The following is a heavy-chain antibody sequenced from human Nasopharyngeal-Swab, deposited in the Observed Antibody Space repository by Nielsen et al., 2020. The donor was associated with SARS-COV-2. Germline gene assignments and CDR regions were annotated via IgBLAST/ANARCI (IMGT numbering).Heavy chain of an antibody. D-gene: IGHD1-26*01. CDR3: AREVVGGLVDS. J-gene: IGHJ4*02. CDR1: GGSISSYY. CDR2: FYYSWIT. V-gene: IGHV4-59*12. Sequence: GSLRLCCTVSGGSISSYYWSWIRLSPGKGLEWMGYFYYSWITNSNPSLKSRVTILIDTSKNQFSLKLTSVTAADTAVYYCAREVVGGLVDSWDQGTLVTVSS.